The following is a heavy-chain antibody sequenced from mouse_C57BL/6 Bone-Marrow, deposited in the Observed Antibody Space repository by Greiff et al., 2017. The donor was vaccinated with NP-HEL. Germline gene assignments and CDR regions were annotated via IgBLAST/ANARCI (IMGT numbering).Heavy chain of an antibody. CDR1: GFTFSDYG. CDR3: ARHGDSLYAMDY. J-gene: IGHJ4*01. Sequence: EVQLVESGGGLVQPGGSLKLSCGASGFTFSDYGMAWVRQAPRKGPEWVAFISNLAYSIYYADTVTGRFTISRENAKNTLYLEMSSLRSEDTAMYYCARHGDSLYAMDYWGQGTSVTVSS. CDR2: ISNLAYSI. D-gene: IGHD3-3*01. V-gene: IGHV5-15*01.